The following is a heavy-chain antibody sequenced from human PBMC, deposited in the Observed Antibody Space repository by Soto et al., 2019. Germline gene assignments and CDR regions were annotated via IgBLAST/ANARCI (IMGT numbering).Heavy chain of an antibody. J-gene: IGHJ4*02. CDR1: GGTFNSYV. D-gene: IGHD6-19*01. CDR2: IISIFGTP. CDR3: ARRSSGWYFDY. Sequence: QVQLVQSGAEVKKPGSSVKVSCKASGGTFNSYVFNWVRQAPGQGLEWMGGIISIFGTPNYGQKFQGRVTITADESTSTGFMELSSLTSEDTAVYYCARRSSGWYFDYWGQGTLVTVSS. V-gene: IGHV1-69*12.